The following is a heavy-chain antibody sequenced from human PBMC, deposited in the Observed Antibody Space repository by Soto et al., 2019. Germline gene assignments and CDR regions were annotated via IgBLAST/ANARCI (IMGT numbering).Heavy chain of an antibody. Sequence: GGSLRLSCAASGFTFSSYAMGWVRQGPGKGLEWVAAVSIGGSTHYADSVRGRFTISRDNSKNTLSLQMNSLTAEDTAVYFCAKRRGAGGHFDYWGQGALVTVSS. V-gene: IGHV3-23*01. CDR3: AKRRGAGGHFDY. D-gene: IGHD2-15*01. J-gene: IGHJ4*02. CDR1: GFTFSSYA. CDR2: VSIGGST.